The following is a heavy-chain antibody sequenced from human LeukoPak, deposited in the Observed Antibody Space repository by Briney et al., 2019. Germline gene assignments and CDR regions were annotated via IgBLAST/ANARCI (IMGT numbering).Heavy chain of an antibody. J-gene: IGHJ4*02. Sequence: GGSLRLSCAASGFTFSSYSMIWVRQAPGKGLEWVSSISSSSSYIYYADSVKGRFTISRDNAKNSLYLQMNSLRAEDTAVYYCARWFEYSSGAHPWDYWGQGTLVTVSS. CDR3: ARWFEYSSGAHPWDY. CDR2: ISSSSSYI. V-gene: IGHV3-21*01. D-gene: IGHD6-19*01. CDR1: GFTFSSYS.